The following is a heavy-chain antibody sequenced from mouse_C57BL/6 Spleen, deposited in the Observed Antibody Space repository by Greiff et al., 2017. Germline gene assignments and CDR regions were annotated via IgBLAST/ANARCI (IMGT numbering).Heavy chain of an antibody. V-gene: IGHV1-80*01. J-gene: IGHJ4*01. CDR1: GYAFSSYW. CDR2: IYPGDGDT. CDR3: ARSRGHGYFDARDY. Sequence: QVQLQQSGAELVKPGASVKISCKASGYAFSSYWMNWGKQRPGKGLVWSGQIYPGDGDTNYNGKFKGKATLTADKSSSTAYMQLSSLTSEDAAVYFCARSRGHGYFDARDYWGQGTSVTVSS. D-gene: IGHD2-3*01.